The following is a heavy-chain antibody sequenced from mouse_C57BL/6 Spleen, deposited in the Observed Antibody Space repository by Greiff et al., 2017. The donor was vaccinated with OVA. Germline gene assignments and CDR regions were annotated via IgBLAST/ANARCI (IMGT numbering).Heavy chain of an antibody. CDR1: GYAFTNYL. V-gene: IGHV1-54*01. CDR3: ARVRDYYGNYEGFAY. D-gene: IGHD2-1*01. Sequence: QVQLQQSGAELVRPGTSVKVSCKASGYAFTNYLIEWVQQRPGQGLEWIGVINPGSGGTNYNEKFKGKATLTSDKSSSTAYRQLSSLPSEDSAVYFCARVRDYYGNYEGFAYWGQGTLVTVSA. J-gene: IGHJ3*01. CDR2: INPGSGGT.